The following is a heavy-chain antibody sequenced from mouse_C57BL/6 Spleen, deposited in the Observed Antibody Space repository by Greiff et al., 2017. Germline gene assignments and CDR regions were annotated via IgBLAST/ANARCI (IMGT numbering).Heavy chain of an antibody. J-gene: IGHJ3*01. CDR2: INPGSGGT. CDR3: ARSEDYDVGAWFAY. Sequence: QVQLQQSGAELVRPGTSVKVSCKASGYAFTNYLIEWVKQRPGQGLEWIGVINPGSGGTNSNEKFKGKATLTAAKSSSTAYMQLSSLTSEDSAFYFGARSEDYDVGAWFAYGGQGTLVTVSA. D-gene: IGHD2-4*01. CDR1: GYAFTNYL. V-gene: IGHV1-54*01.